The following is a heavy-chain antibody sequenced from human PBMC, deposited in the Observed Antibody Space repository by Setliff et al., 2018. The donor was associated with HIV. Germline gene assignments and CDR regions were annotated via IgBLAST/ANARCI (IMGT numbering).Heavy chain of an antibody. D-gene: IGHD2-2*01. J-gene: IGHJ6*03. V-gene: IGHV4-34*01. CDR1: GGSFSTYY. CDR2: INQSGST. CDR3: AGGIVVVPAAMHYYMDV. Sequence: SETLSLTCAVYGGSFSTYYWSWIRQPPGKGLEWIGEINQSGSTNYNPSLRSRDTISVDTSKNQFSLKLSSVTAADTAVYYCAGGIVVVPAAMHYYMDVWGKGTTVTVSS.